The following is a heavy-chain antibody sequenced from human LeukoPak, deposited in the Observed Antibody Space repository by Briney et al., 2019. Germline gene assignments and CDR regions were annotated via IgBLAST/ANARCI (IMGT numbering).Heavy chain of an antibody. D-gene: IGHD5-12*01. V-gene: IGHV4-39*01. J-gene: IGHJ5*02. Sequence: SETLSLTCTVSGVSITHYWGWIRQPPGKGLEWIGSFYYSGNIYYNSSLESRVTISVDTSKNQFSLKLTSVTAADTAIYYCARQWDIVATWGRWFDPWGQGILVTVSS. CDR3: ARQWDIVATWGRWFDP. CDR1: GVSITHY. CDR2: FYYSGNI.